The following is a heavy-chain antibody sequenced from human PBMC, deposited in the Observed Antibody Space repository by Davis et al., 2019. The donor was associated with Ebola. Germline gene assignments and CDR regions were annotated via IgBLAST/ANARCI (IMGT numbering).Heavy chain of an antibody. CDR1: GFTLSNYA. V-gene: IGHV3-30-3*01. CDR2: ISYDGSDE. Sequence: GESLKISCVASGFTLSNYAIHWVRQAPGKGLEWVAVISYDGSDEYYADSVKGRFILSRDNSKNTLYLQMNSLRAEDTAVYYCARTYYFDDSGYRNAFDIWGQGTMVTISS. D-gene: IGHD3-22*01. CDR3: ARTYYFDDSGYRNAFDI. J-gene: IGHJ3*02.